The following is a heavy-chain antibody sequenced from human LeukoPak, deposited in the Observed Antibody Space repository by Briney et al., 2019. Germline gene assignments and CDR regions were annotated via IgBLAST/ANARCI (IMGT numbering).Heavy chain of an antibody. Sequence: SETLSLTCTVSGGSISSYHWSWIRQPPGKGLEWIGYIYYSGSTNYNPSLKSRVTISVDTSKNQFSLKLSSVTAADTAVYYCARGNGYSSMRGAYFDYWGQGTLVTVSS. V-gene: IGHV4-59*01. D-gene: IGHD5-18*01. CDR1: GGSISSYH. J-gene: IGHJ4*02. CDR2: IYYSGST. CDR3: ARGNGYSSMRGAYFDY.